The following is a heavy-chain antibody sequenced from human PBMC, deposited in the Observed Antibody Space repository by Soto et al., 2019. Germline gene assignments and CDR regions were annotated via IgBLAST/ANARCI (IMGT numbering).Heavy chain of an antibody. J-gene: IGHJ5*02. CDR2: ISLYSDDT. CDR1: GYTFSNYG. V-gene: IGHV1-18*01. Sequence: ASVKVSCKTSGYTFSNYGITWVRQALGQPLEWLGWISLYSDDTNYAQKFQGRVSMTTDTSTTTAYMELRSLRSDDTAVYYCARVVPGAEAWFGPWGQGTLVTVSS. D-gene: IGHD2-2*01. CDR3: ARVVPGAEAWFGP.